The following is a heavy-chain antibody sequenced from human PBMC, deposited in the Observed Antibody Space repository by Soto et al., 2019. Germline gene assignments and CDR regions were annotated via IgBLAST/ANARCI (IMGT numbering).Heavy chain of an antibody. V-gene: IGHV3-30*18. D-gene: IGHD2-2*01. Sequence: GGSMRISCAASGFTFSSYGMHWVRQAPGKGLEWVAVISYDGSNKYYADSVKGRFTISRDNSKNTLYLQMNSLRAEDTAVYYCAKVLSPYCSSTSCSPFFYYYGMDVWGQGTTVTVSS. J-gene: IGHJ6*02. CDR3: AKVLSPYCSSTSCSPFFYYYGMDV. CDR1: GFTFSSYG. CDR2: ISYDGSNK.